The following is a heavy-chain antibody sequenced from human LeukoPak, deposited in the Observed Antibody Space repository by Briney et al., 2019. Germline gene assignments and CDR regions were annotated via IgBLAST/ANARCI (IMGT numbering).Heavy chain of an antibody. CDR2: IYHSGST. J-gene: IGHJ4*02. Sequence: PSGTLSLTCAVSGGSISSSNWWSWVRQPPGKGLEWIGEIYHSGSTNYNPSLKSRVTISVDKSKNQFSLKLSSVTAADTAVYYCASTGVYCSGGSCYDYWGQGTLVTVSS. V-gene: IGHV4-4*02. D-gene: IGHD2-15*01. CDR3: ASTGVYCSGGSCYDY. CDR1: GGSISSSNW.